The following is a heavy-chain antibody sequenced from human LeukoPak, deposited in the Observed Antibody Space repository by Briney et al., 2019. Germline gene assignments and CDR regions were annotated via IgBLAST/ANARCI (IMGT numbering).Heavy chain of an antibody. D-gene: IGHD3-22*01. CDR3: ARDGHRRYHYDSSGREDAFDI. CDR2: ISAYNGHT. Sequence: ASVKVSCKASGYTFTDYGISWVRQAPGQGLEWMGWISAYNGHTKYAQKVQGRVTMTRDTSTSTAYMELRSLRSDDTAVYYCARDGHRRYHYDSSGREDAFDIWGQGTMVTVSS. J-gene: IGHJ3*02. V-gene: IGHV1-18*01. CDR1: GYTFTDYG.